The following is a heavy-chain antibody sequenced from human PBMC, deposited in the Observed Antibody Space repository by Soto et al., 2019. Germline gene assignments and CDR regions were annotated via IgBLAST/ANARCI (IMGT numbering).Heavy chain of an antibody. CDR2: TYYRSKWYN. J-gene: IGHJ4*02. D-gene: IGHD6-13*01. Sequence: QVQLQQSGPGLVKPSQTLSLTCAISGDSVSSNSAAWNWIRQSPSRGLEWLGRTYYRSKWYNDYSVSVKSRISVNPDTSKNQFSLQLNSVTPEDTAVYYCARAGIHSSSWIFDYWGQGALVTVSS. CDR1: GDSVSSNSAA. CDR3: ARAGIHSSSWIFDY. V-gene: IGHV6-1*01.